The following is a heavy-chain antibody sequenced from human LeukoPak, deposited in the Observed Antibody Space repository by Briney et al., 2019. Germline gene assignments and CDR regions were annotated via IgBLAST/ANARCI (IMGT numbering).Heavy chain of an antibody. CDR1: GLTVSSTY. J-gene: IGHJ3*01. CDR3: ARASTWVPGEDSSGYYYPYALDL. Sequence: GGSLRLSCAASGLTVSSTYMSWVRQTPGKGLEWVPVIYSGDRTYYADSVKGRFTISRDNSKNTLYLQMNSLRPEDTAVYYCARASTWVPGEDSSGYYYPYALDLWGQGTMVTASS. V-gene: IGHV3-66*02. CDR2: IYSGDRT. D-gene: IGHD3-22*01.